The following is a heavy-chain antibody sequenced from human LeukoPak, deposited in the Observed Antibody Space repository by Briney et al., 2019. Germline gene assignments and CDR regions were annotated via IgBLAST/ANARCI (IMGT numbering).Heavy chain of an antibody. CDR1: GYTFTGYD. CDR3: GRVQTVDTAMVDY. D-gene: IGHD5-18*01. CDR2: MNPNSGNT. V-gene: IGHV1-8*02. J-gene: IGHJ4*02. Sequence: ASVKVSCKASGYTFTGYDINWVRQATGQGLEWMGWMNPNSGNTGYAQKFQGRVTMARDASTSTVYMELSSLRSEDTAVYYCGRVQTVDTAMVDYWGQGTLVTVSS.